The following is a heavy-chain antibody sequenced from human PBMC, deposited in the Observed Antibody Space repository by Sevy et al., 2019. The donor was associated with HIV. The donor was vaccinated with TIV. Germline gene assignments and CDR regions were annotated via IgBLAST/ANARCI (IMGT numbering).Heavy chain of an antibody. CDR1: GFTFSSYA. V-gene: IGHV3-23*01. CDR3: VKVPADWLVVPAGLRIYYYYYMDV. J-gene: IGHJ6*03. Sequence: GGSLRLSCAASGFTFSSYAMSWVRQAPGKGLEWVSVISGSGGSTNSADSVKGRFTISRDNSKNTLYLQMNSLRAEDTAVYYCVKVPADWLVVPAGLRIYYYYYMDVWGKGTTVTVSS. CDR2: ISGSGGST. D-gene: IGHD2-2*01.